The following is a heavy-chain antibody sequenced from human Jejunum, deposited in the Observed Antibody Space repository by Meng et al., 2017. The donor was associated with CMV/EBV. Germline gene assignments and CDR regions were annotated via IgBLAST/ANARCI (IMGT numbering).Heavy chain of an antibody. D-gene: IGHD5/OR15-5a*01. J-gene: IGHJ6*02. CDR1: FSSYE. CDR3: AKEGSVYYSGLDV. Sequence: FSSYEFNWVRQAPGKGLEWVSNIATGDRFGGGRTKYADSVKGRFTISRDDAKNSLYLQMNSLRAEDTAVYYCAKEGSVYYSGLDVWGQGTTVTVSS. V-gene: IGHV3-48*03. CDR2: IATGDRFGGGRT.